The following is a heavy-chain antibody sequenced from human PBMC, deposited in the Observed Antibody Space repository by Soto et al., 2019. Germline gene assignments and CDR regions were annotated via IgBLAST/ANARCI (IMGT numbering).Heavy chain of an antibody. CDR3: ARSRAGRTAASYYDYMDV. J-gene: IGHJ6*03. CDR2: IKQDGSEK. CDR1: GFSFSDYW. Sequence: PGGSLRLSCAAAGFSFSDYWMTWVRQPPGKGLEWVANIKQDGSEKYYADSVKGRFTISRDNAKSSLYLQMNSLRAEDTAVYYCARSRAGRTAASYYDYMDVWGKGTTVNVSS. D-gene: IGHD2-2*01. V-gene: IGHV3-7*01.